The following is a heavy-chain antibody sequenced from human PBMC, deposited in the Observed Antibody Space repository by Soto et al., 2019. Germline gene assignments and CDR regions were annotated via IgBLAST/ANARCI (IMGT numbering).Heavy chain of an antibody. CDR3: AREKTDIVVVVAATLGSFDY. V-gene: IGHV1-46*01. D-gene: IGHD2-15*01. Sequence: ASVKVSCKASGYTFTSYYMHWVRQAPGQGLEWMGIINPSGGSTSYAQKFQGRVTMTRDTSTSTVYMELSSLRSEDTAVYCCAREKTDIVVVVAATLGSFDYWGQGTLVTVSS. CDR2: INPSGGST. J-gene: IGHJ4*02. CDR1: GYTFTSYY.